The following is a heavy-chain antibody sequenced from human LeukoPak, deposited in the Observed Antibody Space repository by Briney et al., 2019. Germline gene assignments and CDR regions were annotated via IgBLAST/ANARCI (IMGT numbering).Heavy chain of an antibody. D-gene: IGHD6-13*01. CDR3: ARSSSSWYNYWFDP. J-gene: IGHJ5*02. CDR1: GYTFTRYD. CDR2: MNPSSGNT. V-gene: IGHV1-8*01. Sequence: SVKVSCKGSGYTFTRYDINWVRQATGKGRKWMGRMNPSSGNTGYAQKFQGTVTMDRNTSISTAYMDLSSLRSADTAVYYRARSSSSWYNYWFDPWGQGTLVTVSS.